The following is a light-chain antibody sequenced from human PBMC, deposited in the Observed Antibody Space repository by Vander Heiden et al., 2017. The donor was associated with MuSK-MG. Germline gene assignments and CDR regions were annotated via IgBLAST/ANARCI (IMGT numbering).Light chain of an antibody. J-gene: IGLJ2*01. CDR3: QSYDSSLSGYVV. Sequence: QSVLTPPPSVSGAPGQRVTISCTGSSSTIGAGYDVHWYRQLPGTAPKLLIYGNFNRPSGVPDRFSGSKSGTSASLAITGLQAEDEADYYCQSYDSSLSGYVVFGGGTKLTVL. CDR2: GNF. CDR1: SSTIGAGYD. V-gene: IGLV1-40*01.